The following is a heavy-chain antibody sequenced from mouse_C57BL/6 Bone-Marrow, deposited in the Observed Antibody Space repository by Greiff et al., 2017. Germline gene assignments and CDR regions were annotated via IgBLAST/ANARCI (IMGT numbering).Heavy chain of an antibody. V-gene: IGHV10-3*01. Sequence: EVMLVESGGGLVQPKGSLKLSCAASGFTFNTYAMHWVRQAPGKGLEWVARIRSKSSNYATYYADSVKDRFTISRDDSQSMLYLQMNNLKTEDTAMYYCVSPLTTVAPYYAMDYWGQGTSVTVSS. CDR2: IRSKSSNYAT. CDR3: VSPLTTVAPYYAMDY. D-gene: IGHD1-1*01. J-gene: IGHJ4*01. CDR1: GFTFNTYA.